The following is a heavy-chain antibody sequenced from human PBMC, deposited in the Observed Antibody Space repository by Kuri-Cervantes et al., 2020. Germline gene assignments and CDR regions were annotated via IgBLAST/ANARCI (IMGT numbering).Heavy chain of an antibody. D-gene: IGHD6-6*01. CDR3: ASLMSSSYFDY. CDR2: IYSDGST. CDR1: GLTVSNTY. J-gene: IGHJ4*02. Sequence: GGSLRLSCAVSGLTVSNTYMSWVRQAPGKGLEWVSAIYSDGSTHYADSVKGRFTISRDNSKNTLYLQMNSLRVEDTAIYYCASLMSSSYFDYWGQGILVTVSS. V-gene: IGHV3-53*01.